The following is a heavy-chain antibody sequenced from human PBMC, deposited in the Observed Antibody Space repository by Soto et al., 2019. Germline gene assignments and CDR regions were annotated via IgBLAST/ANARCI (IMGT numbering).Heavy chain of an antibody. J-gene: IGHJ4*02. CDR2: IIPILGIA. CDR3: ARGYRYYYDSSGYPN. Sequence: SVKVSCKASGGTFSSYTISWVRQAPGQGLEWMGRIIPILGIADYAQKFQGRVTITADKSTSTAYMELSSLRSEDTAVYYCARGYRYYYDSSGYPNWGQGTLVTVSS. CDR1: GGTFSSYT. D-gene: IGHD3-22*01. V-gene: IGHV1-69*02.